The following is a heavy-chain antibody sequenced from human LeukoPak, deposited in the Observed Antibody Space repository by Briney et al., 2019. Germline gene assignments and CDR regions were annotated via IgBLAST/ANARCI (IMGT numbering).Heavy chain of an antibody. CDR3: ARGGTYYPCIDY. CDR2: VSAYNGKT. D-gene: IGHD1-26*01. V-gene: IGHV1-18*01. J-gene: IGHJ4*02. CDR1: GYTFTSSY. Sequence: ASVKLSCKASGYTFTSSYINWVRQAPGQGLEWMGWVSAYNGKTSYVQNFQGRVTMTTDSSTNTSYMDLTSLTSDDTAVYYCARGGTYYPCIDYWGQGTLVTVSS.